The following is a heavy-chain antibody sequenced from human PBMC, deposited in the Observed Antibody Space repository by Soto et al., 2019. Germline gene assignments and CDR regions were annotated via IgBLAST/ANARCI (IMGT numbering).Heavy chain of an antibody. Sequence: PSETLSLTCDVSGASITTYYWSWIRQAPGKGLEWIGNVYHTGSTDYNSSLRSRVTISVDTSKNQFSLNMNYVTAADTAVYYCARRLFGSGWTFDSWGQGALVTVSS. CDR2: VYHTGST. CDR3: ARRLFGSGWTFDS. D-gene: IGHD6-19*01. J-gene: IGHJ4*02. CDR1: GASITTYY. V-gene: IGHV4-59*13.